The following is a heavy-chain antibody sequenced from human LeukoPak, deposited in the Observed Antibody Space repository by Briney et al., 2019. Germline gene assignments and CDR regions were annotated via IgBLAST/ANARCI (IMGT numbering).Heavy chain of an antibody. CDR3: ARAGLRYYDWVLDS. CDR2: ISSSSSYI. D-gene: IGHD3-9*01. CDR1: GFTFSSYS. V-gene: IGHV3-21*01. Sequence: GGSLRLSCAASGFTFSSYSMNWVRQAPGKGLEWVSSISSSSSYIYYADSVKGRFTISRDNAKNSVYVQMNSLRAEDTAVYYCARAGLRYYDWVLDSWGQGTLVTVSS. J-gene: IGHJ4*02.